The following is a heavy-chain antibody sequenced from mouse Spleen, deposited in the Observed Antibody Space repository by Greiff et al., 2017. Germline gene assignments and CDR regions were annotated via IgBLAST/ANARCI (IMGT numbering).Heavy chain of an antibody. V-gene: IGHV1-54*01. CDR3: ARERDYGDYWYFDV. CDR2: INPGSGGT. CDR1: GYAFTNYL. J-gene: IGHJ1*01. Sequence: QVQLQQSGAELVRPGTSVKVSCKASGYAFTNYLIEWVKQRPGQGLEWIGVINPGSGGTNYNEKFKGKATLTADKSSSTAYMQLSSLTSEDSAVYFCARERDYGDYWYFDVWGAGTTVTVSS. D-gene: IGHD2-13*01.